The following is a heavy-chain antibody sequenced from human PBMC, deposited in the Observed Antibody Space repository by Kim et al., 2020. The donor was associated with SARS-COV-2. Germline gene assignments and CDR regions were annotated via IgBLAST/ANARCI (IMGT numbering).Heavy chain of an antibody. D-gene: IGHD2-2*01. V-gene: IGHV3-23*01. J-gene: IGHJ1*01. CDR3: AKASFEYQLLQYFQH. CDR1: GFTFSSYA. CDR2: ISGSGGST. Sequence: GGSLRLSCAASGFTFSSYAMSWVRQAPGKGLEWVSAISGSGGSTYYADSVKGRFTISRDNSKNTLYLQMNSLRAEDTAVYYCAKASFEYQLLQYFQHWGQGTLVTVSS.